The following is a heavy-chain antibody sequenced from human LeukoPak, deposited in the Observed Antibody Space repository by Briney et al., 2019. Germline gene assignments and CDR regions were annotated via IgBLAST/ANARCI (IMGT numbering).Heavy chain of an antibody. CDR1: GFTFSSYA. D-gene: IGHD3-22*01. J-gene: IGHJ3*02. Sequence: GGSLRLSCAASGFTFSSYAMSWVRQAPGKGLEWVSAISGSGGSTYYADSVKGRFTISRDNSKNTLYLQMNSLRAEDTAVYYCAKGYPSYYDSSGYSAPLDAFDIRGQGTMVTVSS. CDR2: ISGSGGST. CDR3: AKGYPSYYDSSGYSAPLDAFDI. V-gene: IGHV3-23*01.